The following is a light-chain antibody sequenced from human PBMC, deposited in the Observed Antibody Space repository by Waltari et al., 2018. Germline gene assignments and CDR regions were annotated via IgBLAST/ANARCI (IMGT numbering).Light chain of an antibody. Sequence: IPLTQSPSSLSASVGDRVTITYRTSQSVSSYFNWAQQKPAKSPQHLIYAASSLKSGVPSRFSRSGSETDYTRTISSPQPEHCATYYCQQSNSTPTFSQRTKLEIK. J-gene: IGKJ2*01. CDR3: QQSNSTPT. CDR2: AAS. V-gene: IGKV1-39*01. CDR1: QSVSSY.